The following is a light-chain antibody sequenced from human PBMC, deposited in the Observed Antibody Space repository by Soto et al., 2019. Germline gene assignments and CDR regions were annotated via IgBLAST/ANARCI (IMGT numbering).Light chain of an antibody. Sequence: QSALIQPASVSGSPGQSITISCTGTSRDVGGSNYVSWYQHHPHRAPKLLIYEVNYRPSGVSSRFSGSKSGNTASLTISGLHAEYEADYYCSSYISSNTLEVFGVGTKLTVL. J-gene: IGLJ1*01. V-gene: IGLV2-14*01. CDR3: SSYISSNTLEV. CDR1: SRDVGGSNY. CDR2: EVN.